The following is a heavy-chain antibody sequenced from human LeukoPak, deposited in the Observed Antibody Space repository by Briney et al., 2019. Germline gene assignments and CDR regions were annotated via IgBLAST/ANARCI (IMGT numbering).Heavy chain of an antibody. J-gene: IGHJ4*02. CDR1: GFTFSNYW. CDR3: ARVMYYYASGSLVVYYFDS. D-gene: IGHD3-10*01. Sequence: GGSLRLSCAASGFTFSNYWMHWVRQAPGKGLVWVSRISSDGSTATYADSVKGRFTISRDNAKNTLYLQMNSLRAEDTAIYYCARVMYYYASGSLVVYYFDSWGQGTLVTVPS. CDR2: ISSDGSTA. V-gene: IGHV3-74*01.